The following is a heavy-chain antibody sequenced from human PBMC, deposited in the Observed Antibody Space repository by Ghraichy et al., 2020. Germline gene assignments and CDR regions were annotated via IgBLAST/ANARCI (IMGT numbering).Heavy chain of an antibody. CDR1: GYTFTSYG. V-gene: IGHV1-18*01. CDR3: ARLSVVVPAAMLRYYYYGMDV. J-gene: IGHJ6*02. Sequence: ASVKVSCKASGYTFTSYGISWVRQAPGQGLEWMGWISAYNGNTNYAQKLQGRVTMTTDTSTSTAYMELRSLRSDDTAVYYCARLSVVVPAAMLRYYYYGMDVWGQGTTVTVSS. CDR2: ISAYNGNT. D-gene: IGHD2-2*01.